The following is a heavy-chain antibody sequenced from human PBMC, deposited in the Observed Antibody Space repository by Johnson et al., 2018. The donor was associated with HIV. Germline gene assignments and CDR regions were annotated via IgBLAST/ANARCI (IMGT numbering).Heavy chain of an antibody. CDR1: GFTFSSYG. CDR2: IRYDGSNK. V-gene: IGHV3-30*02. Sequence: QVQLVESGGGVVQPGGSLRLSCAASGFTFSSYGMHWVRQAPGKGLEWVAFIRYDGSNKYYADSVKGRFTISRDGSKNTVYLQMNNLRAEDTAVYYCAKDRRSFCLLSQGPASSVLELGDNVRGLLGLRWAMWG. D-gene: IGHD1-7*01. CDR3: AKDRRSFCLLSQGPASSVLELGDNVRGLLGLRWAM. J-gene: IGHJ1*01.